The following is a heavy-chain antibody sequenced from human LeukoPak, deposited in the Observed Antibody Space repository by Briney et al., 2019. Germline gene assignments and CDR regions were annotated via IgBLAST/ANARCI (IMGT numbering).Heavy chain of an antibody. CDR2: ISYDGSDK. J-gene: IGHJ4*02. CDR1: GFTLTTSE. V-gene: IGHV3-30*04. CDR3: AKDREFRDIVVVVAAMTH. Sequence: GGSLRLSCAASGFTLTTSEMDWVRQAPGKGLEWVAVISYDGSDKYYADSVRGRFTISRDISKNALYLQMNSLRPEDTAVYYCAKDREFRDIVVVVAAMTHWGQGTLVTVSS. D-gene: IGHD2-15*01.